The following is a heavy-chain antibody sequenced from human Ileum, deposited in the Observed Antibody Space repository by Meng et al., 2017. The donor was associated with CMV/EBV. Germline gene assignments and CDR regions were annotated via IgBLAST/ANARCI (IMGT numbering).Heavy chain of an antibody. V-gene: IGHV4-34*02. CDR2: VNNRGRT. D-gene: IGHD5-24*01. CDR3: ASGRLQFTPSALQH. J-gene: IGHJ1*01. Sequence: QVQLQLWGAGLLKPSATLSLPCAVPGEALNGFFCSWIRQPPGRGLEWIGEVNNRGRTNYNPSLKSRLTISIDTSKRQLSLMVTSVTAADSAIYYCASGRLQFTPSALQHWGPGTLVTVSS. CDR1: GEALNGFF.